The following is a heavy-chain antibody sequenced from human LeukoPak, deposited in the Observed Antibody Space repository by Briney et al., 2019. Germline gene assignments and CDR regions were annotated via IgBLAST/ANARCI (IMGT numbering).Heavy chain of an antibody. CDR3: APTAEAYTSWWKV. D-gene: IGHD3-16*01. CDR2: INPDSGFT. CDR1: GYKFTDDY. V-gene: IGHV1-2*02. Sequence: ASVKVSCKASGYKFTDDYMHWVRQAPGQGLEFMGWINPDSGFTNYAQKFKGRVTMTRGTSIGTAYLEVRSLTSDDTAVYYCAPTAEAYTSWWKVWGQGTLVTVSS. J-gene: IGHJ4*02.